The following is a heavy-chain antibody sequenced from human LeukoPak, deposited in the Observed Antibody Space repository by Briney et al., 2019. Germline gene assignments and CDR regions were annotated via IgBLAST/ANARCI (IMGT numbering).Heavy chain of an antibody. CDR2: ISAYNGNT. J-gene: IGHJ3*02. Sequence: ASVKVSCKASGYTSTSYGISWVRQAPGQGLEWMGWISAYNGNTNYAQKLQGRVTMTTDTSTSTAYMELRSLRSDDTAVYYCAREGNNYDSSGYGAFDIWGQGTMVTVSS. V-gene: IGHV1-18*01. D-gene: IGHD3-22*01. CDR3: AREGNNYDSSGYGAFDI. CDR1: GYTSTSYG.